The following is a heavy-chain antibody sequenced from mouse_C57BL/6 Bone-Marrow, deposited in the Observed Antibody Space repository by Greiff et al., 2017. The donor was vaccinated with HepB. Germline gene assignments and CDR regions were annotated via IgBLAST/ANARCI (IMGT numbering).Heavy chain of an antibody. D-gene: IGHD2-4*01. CDR3: TTPPIYYDYPYAMDY. V-gene: IGHV14-1*01. Sequence: VHVKQSGAELVRPGASVKLSCTASGFNIKDYYMHWVKQRPEQGLEWIGRIDPEDGDTEYAPKFQGKATMTADTSSHTANLQLSSLTSEDTAVYYCTTPPIYYDYPYAMDYWGQGTSVTVSS. CDR2: IDPEDGDT. CDR1: GFNIKDYY. J-gene: IGHJ4*01.